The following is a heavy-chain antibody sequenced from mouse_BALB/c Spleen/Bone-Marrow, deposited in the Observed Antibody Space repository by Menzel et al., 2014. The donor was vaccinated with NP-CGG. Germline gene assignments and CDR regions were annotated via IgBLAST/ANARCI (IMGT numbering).Heavy chain of an antibody. CDR3: ARELGDY. V-gene: IGHV1-9*01. CDR2: ILPGSGST. J-gene: IGHJ3*01. D-gene: IGHD4-1*01. Sequence: QVQLQQSGAELMKPGASVKISCKVTGYTFSSYWIGWVKQRPGHGLEWIGEILPGSGSTNYNEKFKGKATFTADTSSNTAYMQLSSLTSEDSAVYYCARELGDYWGQGTLVTVSA. CDR1: GYTFSSYW.